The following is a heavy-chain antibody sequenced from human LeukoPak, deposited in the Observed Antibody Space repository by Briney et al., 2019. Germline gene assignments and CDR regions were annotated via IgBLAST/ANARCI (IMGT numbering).Heavy chain of an antibody. Sequence: GGSLRLSCVASGFTFVSHWMAWVRQAPGKGLEWVANINQDESEKYYVDSAKGRFTISRDNAKNSLYLQMNSLRAEDTAVYYCARADSSGYYYPNYFDYWGQGTLVTVSS. J-gene: IGHJ4*02. CDR2: INQDESEK. CDR3: ARADSSGYYYPNYFDY. V-gene: IGHV3-7*01. CDR1: GFTFVSHW. D-gene: IGHD3-22*01.